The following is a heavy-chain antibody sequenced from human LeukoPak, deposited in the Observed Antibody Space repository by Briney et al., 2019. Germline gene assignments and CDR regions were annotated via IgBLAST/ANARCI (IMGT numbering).Heavy chain of an antibody. CDR1: GFTFSSYS. CDR2: ISSSSSYI. D-gene: IGHD2-21*02. Sequence: GGSLRLSCAASGFTFSSYSMNWVRQAPGKGLEWVSSISSSSSYIYYADSVKSRFTISRGNAKNSLYLQMNSLRAEDTAVYYCAICGGDCYSDYWGQGTLVTVSS. CDR3: AICGGDCYSDY. J-gene: IGHJ4*02. V-gene: IGHV3-21*01.